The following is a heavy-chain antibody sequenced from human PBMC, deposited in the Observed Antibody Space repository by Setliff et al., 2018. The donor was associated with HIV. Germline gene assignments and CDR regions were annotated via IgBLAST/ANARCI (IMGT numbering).Heavy chain of an antibody. CDR2: IYQTGNT. CDR3: ARQAWHYDRDGYFIDY. J-gene: IGHJ4*02. CDR1: GYSISNGYY. Sequence: SETLSLTCSVSGYSISNGYYWGWIRQPPGKGLEWVGTIYQTGNTYYSPSLKSRVTVSMDMSRNQLSVKLNSATAADTAVYYCARQAWHYDRDGYFIDYWGQGMLVTVSS. D-gene: IGHD3-22*01. V-gene: IGHV4-38-2*02.